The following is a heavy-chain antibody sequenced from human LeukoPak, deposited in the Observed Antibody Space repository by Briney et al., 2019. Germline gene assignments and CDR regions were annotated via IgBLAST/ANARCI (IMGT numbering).Heavy chain of an antibody. Sequence: PGGSLRLSCAASGFTFSSYWMHWVRQAPGKGLVWVSRINGDGTSTDYADSVKGRFSISRDNAKNTLYLQMNSLRSEDTAVYYCAKEPHSDYSDHTDSFDIWGQGTMATVSS. D-gene: IGHD4-17*01. J-gene: IGHJ3*02. CDR2: INGDGTST. V-gene: IGHV3-74*01. CDR3: AKEPHSDYSDHTDSFDI. CDR1: GFTFSSYW.